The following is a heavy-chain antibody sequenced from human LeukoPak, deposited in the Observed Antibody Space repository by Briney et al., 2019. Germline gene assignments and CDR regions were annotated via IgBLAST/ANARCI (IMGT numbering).Heavy chain of an antibody. Sequence: PSETLSLTCTVSGGSIRNYYWSWLRQPPGKGLEWIGYIYYSGSTNYNPSLKSRVTISVDTSKNQFSLKLSSVTAPDTAVYYCARKGGTFDYWGQGTLVTVSS. V-gene: IGHV4-59*08. CDR2: IYYSGST. CDR3: ARKGGTFDY. J-gene: IGHJ4*02. D-gene: IGHD2-15*01. CDR1: GGSIRNYY.